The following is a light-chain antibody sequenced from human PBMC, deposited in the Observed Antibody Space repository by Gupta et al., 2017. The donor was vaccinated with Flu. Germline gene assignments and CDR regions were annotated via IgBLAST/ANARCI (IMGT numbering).Light chain of an antibody. CDR2: WGS. CDR1: QSLLHSNGYNY. Sequence: VMTQSPLSLPVTPGAPASISCRSSQSLLHSNGYNYLDWYLQQPGQSPQLLIYWGSNRASGVPDRFMGSGSGTECTRKISRVEAEDVGVDYCMKELQTPPCTFGQGTKVEIK. CDR3: MKELQTPPCT. J-gene: IGKJ1*01. V-gene: IGKV2-28*01.